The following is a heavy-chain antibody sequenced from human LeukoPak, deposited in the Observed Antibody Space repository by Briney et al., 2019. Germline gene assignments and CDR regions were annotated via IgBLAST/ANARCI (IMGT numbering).Heavy chain of an antibody. J-gene: IGHJ4*02. CDR3: ARSSAQVAAVLGV. CDR2: VYYSGST. D-gene: IGHD3-22*01. Sequence: SETLSLTCTVSGGSISSYYWSWIRQPPGKGLEWIGYVYYSGSTNYNPSLKSRVTISVDTSKNQFSLKLSSVTAADTAVYYCARSSAQVAAVLGVWGQGTLVTVSS. V-gene: IGHV4-59*01. CDR1: GGSISSYY.